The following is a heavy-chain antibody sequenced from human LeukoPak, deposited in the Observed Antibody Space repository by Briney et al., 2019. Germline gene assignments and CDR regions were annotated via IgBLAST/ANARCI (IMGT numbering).Heavy chain of an antibody. CDR2: ISAYNGNT. Sequence: GASVKVSCKASGYTFTSYPISWVRQAPGQGLEWMGWISAYNGNTNYAQKLQGRVTMTTDTSTSTAYMELRSLRSDDTAVYYCARAARVGATFDAVDYWGQGTLVTVSS. J-gene: IGHJ4*02. D-gene: IGHD1-26*01. CDR3: ARAARVGATFDAVDY. V-gene: IGHV1-18*01. CDR1: GYTFTSYP.